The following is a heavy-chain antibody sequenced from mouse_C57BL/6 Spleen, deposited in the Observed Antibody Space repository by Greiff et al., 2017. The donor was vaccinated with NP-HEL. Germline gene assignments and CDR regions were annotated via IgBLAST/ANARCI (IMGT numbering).Heavy chain of an antibody. CDR2: IDPSDSYT. CDR3: ARPDLLDY. J-gene: IGHJ2*01. CDR1: GYTFTSYW. V-gene: IGHV1-50*01. Sequence: QVQLQQPGAELVKPGASVKLSCKASGYTFTSYWMQWVKQRPGQGLEWIGEIDPSDSYTNYNQKFKGKATLTVDTSSSTAYMQLSSLTSEDSAVYYCARPDLLDYWGQGTTLTVSS.